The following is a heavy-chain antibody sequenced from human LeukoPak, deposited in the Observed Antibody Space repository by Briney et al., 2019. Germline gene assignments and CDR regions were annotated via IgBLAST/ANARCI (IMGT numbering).Heavy chain of an antibody. J-gene: IGHJ6*02. Sequence: PSETLSLTCTVSGGSISSYYWSWIRQPPGKGLEWIGYIYYSGSTNYNPSLRSRVTISVDTSKNQFSLKLSSVTAADTAVYYCARRASSSWYGYYYYGMDVWGQGTTVTVSS. CDR3: ARRASSSWYGYYYYGMDV. CDR2: IYYSGST. D-gene: IGHD6-13*01. V-gene: IGHV4-59*08. CDR1: GGSISSYY.